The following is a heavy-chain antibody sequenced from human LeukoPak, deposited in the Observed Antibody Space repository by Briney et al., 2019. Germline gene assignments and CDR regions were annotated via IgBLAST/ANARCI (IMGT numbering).Heavy chain of an antibody. D-gene: IGHD2/OR15-2a*01. CDR2: INPNSGAT. CDR3: ATLSTAFDY. V-gene: IGHV1-2*02. J-gene: IGHJ4*02. CDR1: GYTFTAYY. Sequence: ASVKVSCKASGYTFTAYYIHWVRQAPGQGLEWMGWINPNSGATNYAQKFQDRVTMTRDMSTSTVYMELSSLRSEDTAVYYCATLSTAFDYWGQGALVTVSS.